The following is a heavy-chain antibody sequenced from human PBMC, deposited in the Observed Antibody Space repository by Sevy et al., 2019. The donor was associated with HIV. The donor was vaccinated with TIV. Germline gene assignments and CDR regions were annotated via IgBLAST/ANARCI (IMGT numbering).Heavy chain of an antibody. CDR2: VYHTGST. Sequence: SETLSLTCAVSGVSVSSDTYNWSWIRQPPGKGLEWIGYVYHTGSTNYSPSFKSRVTISVDTSKNQFSLRLFSVAAADTAVYYCAREPYFFDKSGYYWDYWGQGALVTVSS. CDR1: GVSVSSDTYN. J-gene: IGHJ4*02. D-gene: IGHD3-22*01. CDR3: AREPYFFDKSGYYWDY. V-gene: IGHV4-61*01.